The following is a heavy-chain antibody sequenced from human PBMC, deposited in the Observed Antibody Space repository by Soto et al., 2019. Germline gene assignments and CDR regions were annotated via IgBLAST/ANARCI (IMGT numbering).Heavy chain of an antibody. J-gene: IGHJ3*02. V-gene: IGHV4-59*01. CDR2: IYYSGST. D-gene: IGHD3-16*01. CDR3: ARDHGGVSYAFDI. CDR1: GGSISSYY. Sequence: SETLSLTCTVSGGSISSYYWSWIRQPPGKGLEWIGYIYYSGSTNYNPSLRSRVTISVDTSKNQFSLKLSSVTAADTAVYYCARDHGGVSYAFDIWGQGTMVTVSS.